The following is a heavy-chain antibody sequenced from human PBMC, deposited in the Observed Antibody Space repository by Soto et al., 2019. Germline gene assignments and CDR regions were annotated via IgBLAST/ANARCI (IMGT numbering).Heavy chain of an antibody. Sequence: EVQLVESGGALVQPGGSLRLSCATSGFTFTHYWMNWVRQAPGKGLEGVANINIDGTEKYYGDSVKGRFTISRDNAKNSLYLQMDSLRDKDMAVYYCARNRGWEMLDYWGQGTLVTVSS. D-gene: IGHD6-19*01. V-gene: IGHV3-7*01. CDR2: INIDGTEK. J-gene: IGHJ4*02. CDR3: ARNRGWEMLDY. CDR1: GFTFTHYW.